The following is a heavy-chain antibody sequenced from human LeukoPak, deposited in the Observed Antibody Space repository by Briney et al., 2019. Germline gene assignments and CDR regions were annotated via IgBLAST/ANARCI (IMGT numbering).Heavy chain of an antibody. V-gene: IGHV4-34*01. J-gene: IGHJ5*02. CDR3: ARSTAAVVAASTKRNWFDP. CDR1: GGSFSGYY. D-gene: IGHD2-15*01. Sequence: SETLSLTCAVYGGSFSGYYWSWIRQPPGKGLEWIGEINHSGSTNYNPSLKSRVTISVDTSKNQFSLKLSSVTAADTAVYYCARSTAAVVAASTKRNWFDPWGQGTLVTVSS. CDR2: INHSGST.